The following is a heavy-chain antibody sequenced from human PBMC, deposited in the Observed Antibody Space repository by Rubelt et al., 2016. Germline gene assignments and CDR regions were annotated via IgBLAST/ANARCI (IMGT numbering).Heavy chain of an antibody. CDR1: GFTVSSNY. CDR2: IYSGGRT. D-gene: IGHD2-2*01. CDR3: VKGSLLRACSSTSCYKGGY. Sequence: EVQLVESGGGLAKPGGSLRLSCAASGFTVSSNYMSWVRQAPGKGLEWVSVIYSGGRTYYADSVKGRFTISRDNSKNMLYLQMSRLRAEDTAVYYCVKGSLLRACSSTSCYKGGYWGQGTLVTVSS. J-gene: IGHJ4*02. V-gene: IGHV3-66*01.